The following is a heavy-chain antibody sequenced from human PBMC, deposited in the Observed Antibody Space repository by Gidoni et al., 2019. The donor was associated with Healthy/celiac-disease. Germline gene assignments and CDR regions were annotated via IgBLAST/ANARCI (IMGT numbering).Heavy chain of an antibody. J-gene: IGHJ4*02. CDR1: GGSISSYY. V-gene: IGHV4-59*01. CDR2: IYYSGST. D-gene: IGHD3-10*01. CDR3: ARDRGRGFYFDY. Sequence: GGSISSYYWSWIRQPPGKGLEWIGYIYYSGSTNYNPSLKSRVTISVDTSKNQFSLKLSSVTAADTDVYYCARDRGRGFYFDYWGQGTLVTVSS.